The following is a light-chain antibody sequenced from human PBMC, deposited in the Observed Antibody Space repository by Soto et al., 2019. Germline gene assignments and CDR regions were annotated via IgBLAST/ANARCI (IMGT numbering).Light chain of an antibody. J-gene: IGKJ1*01. CDR2: GAS. Sequence: EIVLTQSPGTLSLSPGGRATLSCRAIQSVSNNYLAWYQQKPGQAPRLLIYGASNRATGIPDRFSGSGSGTDFTLTISSLQSEDFAVYYCQQYNNWPPWTFGQGTKVDNK. CDR1: QSVSNNY. CDR3: QQYNNWPPWT. V-gene: IGKV3-20*01.